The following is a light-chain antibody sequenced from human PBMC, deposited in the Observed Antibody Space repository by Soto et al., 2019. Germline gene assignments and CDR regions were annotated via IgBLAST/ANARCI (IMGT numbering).Light chain of an antibody. CDR1: KLGDKY. CDR3: QAWDSSTEAHVV. CDR2: QDS. Sequence: SYELTQPPSVSVSPGQTASITCSGDKLGDKYACWYQQKPGQSPVLVIYQDSKRPSGIPERFSGSNSGNTATLTISGTQAMDEADYYCQAWDSSTEAHVVFGGGTQLTVL. J-gene: IGLJ2*01. V-gene: IGLV3-1*01.